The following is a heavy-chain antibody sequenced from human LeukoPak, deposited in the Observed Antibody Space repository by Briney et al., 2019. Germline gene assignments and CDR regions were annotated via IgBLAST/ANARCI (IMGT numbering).Heavy chain of an antibody. D-gene: IGHD3-3*01. CDR3: ATARRGITIFGVVIYGYYYYGMDV. V-gene: IGHV1-69*01. Sequence: SVKVSCKASGGTFSSYAISWVRQAPGQGLEWMGGIIPIFGRANYAQKFQGRVTITADESTSTAYMELSSLRSEDTAVYYCATARRGITIFGVVIYGYYYYGMDVWGQGTTVTVSS. CDR2: IIPIFGRA. J-gene: IGHJ6*02. CDR1: GGTFSSYA.